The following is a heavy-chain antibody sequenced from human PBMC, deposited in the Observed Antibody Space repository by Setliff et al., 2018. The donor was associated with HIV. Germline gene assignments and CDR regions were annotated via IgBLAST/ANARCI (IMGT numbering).Heavy chain of an antibody. J-gene: IGHJ4*02. V-gene: IGHV3-23*01. CDR1: GFTFSSYA. CDR2: ISGSGDIT. CDR3: VRVTGGYFSEFDY. D-gene: IGHD1-1*01. Sequence: PGGSLRLSCAASGFTFSSYAMSWVRQAPGKGLEWVSAISGSGDITYYRESVKGRVTVSRDNAKNSLYLQMNSLRAEDTALYYCVRVTGGYFSEFDYWGQGALVTVSS.